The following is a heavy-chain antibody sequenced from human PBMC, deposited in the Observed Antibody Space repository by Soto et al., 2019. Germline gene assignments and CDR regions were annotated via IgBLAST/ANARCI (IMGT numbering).Heavy chain of an antibody. J-gene: IGHJ6*02. D-gene: IGHD1-26*01. Sequence: SETLSLSCAVSGGSISSSNWWSWVRQPPGKGLEWIGEIYHSGSTNYNPSLKSRVTISVDKSKNQFSLKLSSVTAADTAVYYCARGRKWELLSHYYYGMDVWGQGTTVTVSS. CDR2: IYHSGST. CDR3: ARGRKWELLSHYYYGMDV. CDR1: GGSISSSNW. V-gene: IGHV4-4*02.